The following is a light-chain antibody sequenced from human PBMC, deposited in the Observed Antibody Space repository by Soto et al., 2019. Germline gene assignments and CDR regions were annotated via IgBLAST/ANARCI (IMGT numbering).Light chain of an antibody. Sequence: DIQLTQSPSLLSASVGDRVTSTCRASQGISNSLAWYQQKPGKAPKLLIYAASSVRSGVPSRFIGNGSGTACTLTISSLQTAEFATWYCPHVHNYPFNFGGGNNVAIK. J-gene: IGKJ4*01. CDR3: PHVHNYPFN. CDR1: QGISNS. V-gene: IGKV1-9*01. CDR2: AAS.